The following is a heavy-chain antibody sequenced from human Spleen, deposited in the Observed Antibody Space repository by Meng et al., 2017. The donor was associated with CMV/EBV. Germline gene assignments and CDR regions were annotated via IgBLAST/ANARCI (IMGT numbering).Heavy chain of an antibody. J-gene: IGHJ4*02. CDR3: AKVLRFLEWVDY. D-gene: IGHD3-3*01. CDR1: GGSFSGYY. Sequence: GSLRLSCAVYGGSFSGYYWSWIRQPPGKGLEWIGEINHSGSTNYNPSLKSRVTISVDTSKNQFSLKLSSVTAADTAVYYCAKVLRFLEWVDYWGQGTLVTVSS. V-gene: IGHV4-34*01. CDR2: INHSGST.